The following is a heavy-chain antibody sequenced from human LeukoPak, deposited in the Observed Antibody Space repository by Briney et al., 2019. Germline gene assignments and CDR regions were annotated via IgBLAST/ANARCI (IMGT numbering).Heavy chain of an antibody. CDR3: AKDPDGLWS. CDR1: GFTFSNYA. Sequence: GGSLRLSCAAFGFTFSNYAMSWVRQAPGKGLEWVSSIGASGSAKYYSDSVRGRFLVSRDNSKDTLYLQVNSLTAEDTAVYYCAKDPDGLWSWGQGTLVAVSS. CDR2: IGASGSAK. D-gene: IGHD2-21*01. J-gene: IGHJ5*02. V-gene: IGHV3-23*01.